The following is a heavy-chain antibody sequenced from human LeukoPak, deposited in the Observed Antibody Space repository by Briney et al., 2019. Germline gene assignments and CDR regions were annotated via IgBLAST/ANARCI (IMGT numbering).Heavy chain of an antibody. V-gene: IGHV4-39*07. D-gene: IGHD3-9*01. CDR2: IYYSGST. CDR3: ARDTSDASTYYDILTGYLWTPSVAFDI. CDR1: GGSISSSSYY. J-gene: IGHJ3*02. Sequence: SETLSLTCTVSGGSISSSSYYWGWIRQPPGKGLEWIGSIYYSGSTYYNPSLKSRVTISVDTSKNQFSLKLSSVTAADTAVYYCARDTSDASTYYDILTGYLWTPSVAFDIWGQGTMVTVSS.